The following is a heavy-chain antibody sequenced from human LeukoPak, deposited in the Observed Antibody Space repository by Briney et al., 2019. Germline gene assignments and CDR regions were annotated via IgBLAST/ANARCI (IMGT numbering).Heavy chain of an antibody. J-gene: IGHJ4*02. CDR2: VSCDGRNT. D-gene: IGHD2-21*02. Sequence: GGSLRLSCAISVFTFSNFFMHWVRQPPGKGREWVADVSCDGRNTFYAGSVNGRFTISRDNSKNTLYVDINNLRPEDTAVYYCARDHSRVVTAPGLYWGEGTLVTVSS. CDR3: ARDHSRVVTAPGLY. V-gene: IGHV3-30-3*01. CDR1: VFTFSNFF.